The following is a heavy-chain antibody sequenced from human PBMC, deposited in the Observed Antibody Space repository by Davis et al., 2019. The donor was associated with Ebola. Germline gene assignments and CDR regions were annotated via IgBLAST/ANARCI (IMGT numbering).Heavy chain of an antibody. CDR3: ARGKGQWLVASLDS. J-gene: IGHJ4*02. D-gene: IGHD6-19*01. CDR2: ISGSGGST. Sequence: GGSLRLSCAASGFTFSSYAMSWVRQAPGKGLEWVSAISGSGGSTYYADSVKGRFTISRDNSKNTLYLQMNSLRAEGTAVYYCARGKGQWLVASLDSWGQGTLVTVSS. V-gene: IGHV3-23*01. CDR1: GFTFSSYA.